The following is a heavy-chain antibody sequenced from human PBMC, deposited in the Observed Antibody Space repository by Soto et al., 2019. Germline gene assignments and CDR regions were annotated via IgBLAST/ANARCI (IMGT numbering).Heavy chain of an antibody. CDR3: ARSGEWLVHIVDY. CDR2: IYYSGST. CDR1: GGSISSSSYY. J-gene: IGHJ4*02. V-gene: IGHV4-39*01. Sequence: SETLSLTCTVSGGSISSSSYYWGWIRQPPGKGLEWIGSIYYSGSTYFNPSLKSRVTISVDTSKNQFSLKLSSVTAADTAVYYCARSGEWLVHIVDYWGQGTLVTVSS. D-gene: IGHD6-19*01.